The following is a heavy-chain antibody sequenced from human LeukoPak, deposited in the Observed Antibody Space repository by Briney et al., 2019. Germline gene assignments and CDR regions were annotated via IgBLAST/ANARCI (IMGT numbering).Heavy chain of an antibody. Sequence: GGSLRLSCAASGFTFSGSAMHWVRQASGKGLEWVGRIRSKANSYATAYAASVKGRFTISRDNSKNTVYLQMNSLRAEDTAVYYCANDLGWIQLNLGRGQGTLVTVSS. CDR2: IRSKANSYAT. D-gene: IGHD5-18*01. CDR1: GFTFSGSA. V-gene: IGHV3-73*01. CDR3: ANDLGWIQLNLG. J-gene: IGHJ4*02.